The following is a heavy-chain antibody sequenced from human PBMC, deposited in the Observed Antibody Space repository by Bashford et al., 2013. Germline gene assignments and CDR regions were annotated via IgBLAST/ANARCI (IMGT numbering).Heavy chain of an antibody. J-gene: IGHJ6*02. V-gene: IGHV1-18*01. Sequence: ASVKVSCKASGYTFTSYGISWVRQAPGQGLEWMGWISAYNGNTNYAQKLQGRVTMTTDTSTSTAYMELRSLRSDDTAVYYCARAQWFGQSNYYYYGMDVWGQGTTVTVSS. CDR2: ISAYNGNT. D-gene: IGHD3-10*01. CDR1: GYTFTSYG. CDR3: ARAQWFGQSNYYYYGMDV.